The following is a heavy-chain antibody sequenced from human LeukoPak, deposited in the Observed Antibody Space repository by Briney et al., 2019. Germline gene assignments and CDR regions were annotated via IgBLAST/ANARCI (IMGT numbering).Heavy chain of an antibody. CDR3: AKRSGAPNNFDY. J-gene: IGHJ4*02. CDR2: ISGDGANE. D-gene: IGHD1-1*01. Sequence: GGSLRLSCATSGLTFDEHAMHWVRQVPGRGLEWVSLISGDGANEYYADSVKGRFTISRDNSRNSLFLQMNSLRTEDTALYFCAKRSGAPNNFDYWGQGVLVTVSS. CDR1: GLTFDEHA. V-gene: IGHV3-43*02.